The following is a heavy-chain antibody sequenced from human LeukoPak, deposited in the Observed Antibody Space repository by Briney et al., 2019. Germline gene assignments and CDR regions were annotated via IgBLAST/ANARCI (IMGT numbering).Heavy chain of an antibody. D-gene: IGHD4-23*01. V-gene: IGHV4-61*01. Sequence: PSETLSLTCTVSGGSVSSGSYYWSWIRQPPGKGLEWIGYIYDSRSTNYNPSLKSRVTISVDTSKNQFSLKLSSVTAADTAVYYCARGNNYGGPWGQGTLVTVSS. CDR2: IYDSRST. CDR1: GGSVSSGSYY. CDR3: ARGNNYGGP. J-gene: IGHJ5*02.